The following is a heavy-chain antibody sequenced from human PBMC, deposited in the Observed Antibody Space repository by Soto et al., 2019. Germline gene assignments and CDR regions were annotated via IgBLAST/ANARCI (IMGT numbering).Heavy chain of an antibody. J-gene: IGHJ4*02. CDR1: GFTFSSYS. V-gene: IGHV3-48*02. Sequence: GGSLRLSCAASGFTFSSYSMNWVRQAPGKGLEWVSYISSSSSTIYYADSVKGRFTISRDNAKNSLYLQMNSLRDEDTAVYYCARDAIWSGYTEPPDYWGQGTLVTVSS. CDR3: ARDAIWSGYTEPPDY. D-gene: IGHD3-3*01. CDR2: ISSSSSTI.